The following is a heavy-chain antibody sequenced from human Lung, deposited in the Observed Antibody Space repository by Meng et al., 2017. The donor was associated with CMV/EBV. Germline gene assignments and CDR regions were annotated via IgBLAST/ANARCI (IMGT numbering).Heavy chain of an antibody. CDR3: ATHDFLRGHWYFDL. J-gene: IGHJ2*01. Sequence: KASGYTFGNYAISWVRQAPGQGLGWMGGIIPIFGTTNSAQKFQGRVTITTDESRSTAYMELSSLTSEDTAVYYCATHDFLRGHWYFDLWGRGTLVTVSS. V-gene: IGHV1-69*05. CDR1: GYTFGNYA. CDR2: IIPIFGTT. D-gene: IGHD3/OR15-3a*01.